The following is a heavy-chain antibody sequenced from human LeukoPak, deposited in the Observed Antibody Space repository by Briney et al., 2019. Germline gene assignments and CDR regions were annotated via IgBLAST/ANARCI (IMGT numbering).Heavy chain of an antibody. CDR3: ARGGYYGSGSYHFDY. V-gene: IGHV3-30*02. CDR2: IRYDGSNK. D-gene: IGHD3-10*01. Sequence: PGGSLRLSCAASGFTFSSYGMHWVRQAPGKGLEWVAFIRYDGSNKYYADSVKGRFTISRDNSKNTLYLQMNSLRAEDTAVYYCARGGYYGSGSYHFDYWGQGTLVTVSS. CDR1: GFTFSSYG. J-gene: IGHJ4*02.